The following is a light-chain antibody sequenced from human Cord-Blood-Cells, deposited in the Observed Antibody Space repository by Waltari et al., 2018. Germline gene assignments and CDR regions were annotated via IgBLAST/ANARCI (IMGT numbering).Light chain of an antibody. CDR3: AAWDDSLNGPV. J-gene: IGLJ7*01. CDR2: YDD. CDR1: SSNIGNHA. Sequence: QSVLTRPPSVSAAPRQRVTISCSGSSSNIGNHAVNWYQPLPGKAPKLLIYYDDLLPSGVSDRFSGSKSGTSASLAISGLQSEDEADYYCAAWDDSLNGPVFGGGTQLTVL. V-gene: IGLV1-36*01.